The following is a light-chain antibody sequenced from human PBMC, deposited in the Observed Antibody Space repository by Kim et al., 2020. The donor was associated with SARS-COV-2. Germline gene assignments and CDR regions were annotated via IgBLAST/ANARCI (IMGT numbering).Light chain of an antibody. V-gene: IGKV1-5*03. Sequence: DIQMTQSPSTLSASVGDRVTITCRASQSVTNLLAWYQQKPGKAPKLLLYEASHLKSGVPSRFSGSVSGTEFTLTISSLQPDDFAIYYCQQYHSYTTFGQGTKVEIK. CDR2: EAS. J-gene: IGKJ1*01. CDR3: QQYHSYTT. CDR1: QSVTNL.